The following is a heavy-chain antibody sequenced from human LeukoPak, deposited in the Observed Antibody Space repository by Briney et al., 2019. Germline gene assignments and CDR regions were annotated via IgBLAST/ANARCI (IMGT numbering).Heavy chain of an antibody. J-gene: IGHJ4*02. CDR2: MTTSGNTI. CDR3: ARVGGATAVTMYFEY. CDR1: GITFSGYS. D-gene: IGHD1-26*01. V-gene: IGHV3-48*02. Sequence: GGSLRLSCVVSGITFSGYSMIWVRQAPGKGLEWLSFMTTSGNTIFYAESVKDRFTISRDNAKKSLYLQMNSLRDEDTAVYYCARVGGATAVTMYFEYWGQGTLVTVAS.